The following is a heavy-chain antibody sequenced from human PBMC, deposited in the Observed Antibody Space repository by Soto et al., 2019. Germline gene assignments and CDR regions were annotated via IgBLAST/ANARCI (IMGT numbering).Heavy chain of an antibody. J-gene: IGHJ6*02. CDR1: GDTFTSYY. D-gene: IGHD1-1*01. V-gene: IGHV1-3*01. CDR2: LNGGTGQT. Sequence: ASVKVSCKASGDTFTSYYMHWVRQAPGQSLEWMGWLNGGTGQTRYSQRFQDRVTITRDTSASTAYMEVSSLRPEDTAVYYCARGKGMEENYYYYGMDIWGQGTTVTVSS. CDR3: ARGKGMEENYYYYGMDI.